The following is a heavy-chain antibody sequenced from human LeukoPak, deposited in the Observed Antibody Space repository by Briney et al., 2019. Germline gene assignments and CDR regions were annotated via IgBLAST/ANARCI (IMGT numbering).Heavy chain of an antibody. D-gene: IGHD4-23*01. CDR2: MNPNSGNT. CDR1: GYTFTSYD. V-gene: IGHV1-8*03. J-gene: IGHJ4*02. CDR3: ARGRDHTVVTPRPSDY. Sequence: GASVNVSCKASGYTFTSYDINWVRQATGQGLEWMGWMNPNSGNTGYAQKFQGRVTITRSTSISTAYMELSSLRSEDTAVYYCARGRDHTVVTPRPSDYWGQGTLVTVSS.